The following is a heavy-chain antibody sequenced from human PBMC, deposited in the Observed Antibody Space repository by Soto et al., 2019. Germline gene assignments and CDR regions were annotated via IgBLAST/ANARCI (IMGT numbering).Heavy chain of an antibody. D-gene: IGHD6-6*01. J-gene: IGHJ4*02. Sequence: QVQLQESGPGLVKPSETLSLTCTVSGGPVNSDSHYWSWIRQPPGKGLEWIGHMFYSGSTNYNPSLKSRVTISGDTSKNQFSLKLSSVTAADTAVYYCARLVRSLHFDYWGQGTPVTVSS. CDR2: MFYSGST. CDR1: GGPVNSDSHY. CDR3: ARLVRSLHFDY. V-gene: IGHV4-61*01.